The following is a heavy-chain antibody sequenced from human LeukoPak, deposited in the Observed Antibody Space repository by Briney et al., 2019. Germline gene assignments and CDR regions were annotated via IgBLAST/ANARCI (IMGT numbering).Heavy chain of an antibody. V-gene: IGHV1-18*04. CDR1: GYSFTNYG. J-gene: IGHJ4*02. CDR3: ARWGVHGTTTYCFDY. CDR2: ISGENGNT. D-gene: IGHD2/OR15-2a*01. Sequence: ASVKVSCKTSGYSFTNYGVSWVRQAPRQGPEWMGWISGENGNTNYAQKFQARFTMTTDTSTGTAYMELRSLRSDDTAVYYCARWGVHGTTTYCFDYWGQGSQVTVSS.